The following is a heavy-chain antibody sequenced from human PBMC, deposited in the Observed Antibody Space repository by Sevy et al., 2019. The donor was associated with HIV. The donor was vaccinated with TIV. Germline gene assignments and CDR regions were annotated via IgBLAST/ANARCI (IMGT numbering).Heavy chain of an antibody. J-gene: IGHJ6*02. CDR3: ARVVGALPGYYYGMDV. CDR1: GFSFSRFW. Sequence: GGSLSLSCAASGFSFSRFWMHWVRQAPGKGLQWVSALGDSGAATYYADSVKGRFTISRDNSKNTLFLQLNSLRAEDTAAYYCARVVGALPGYYYGMDVWGQGTTVTVS. V-gene: IGHV3-23*01. D-gene: IGHD1-26*01. CDR2: LGDSGAAT.